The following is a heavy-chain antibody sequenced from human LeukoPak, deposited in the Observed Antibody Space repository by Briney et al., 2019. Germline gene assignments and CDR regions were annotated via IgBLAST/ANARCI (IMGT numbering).Heavy chain of an antibody. CDR3: AKDVGKWESLHFFDY. D-gene: IGHD1-26*01. Sequence: PGGSLRLSCAASGFTFSTYAMSWVRQAPGKGLEWVSAIGRSAGSTYYADSVKGRFTISRDNSKNTLYLQMNSLRGDDTAVYYCAKDVGKWESLHFFDYWGQGTLVTVSS. CDR2: IGRSAGST. J-gene: IGHJ4*02. CDR1: GFTFSTYA. V-gene: IGHV3-23*01.